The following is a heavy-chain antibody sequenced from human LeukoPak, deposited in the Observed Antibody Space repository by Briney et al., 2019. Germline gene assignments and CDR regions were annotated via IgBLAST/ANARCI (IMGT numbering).Heavy chain of an antibody. Sequence: GGSLRLSCAASGFTFSSYGMHWVRQARGKGLEWVAFIRYDGSNKYYADSVKGRFTISRDNSKNTLYLQMNSLRAEDTAVYYCAKIGLVSVGFDYWGPGTLVTVSS. CDR3: AKIGLVSVGFDY. D-gene: IGHD1-26*01. CDR2: IRYDGSNK. V-gene: IGHV3-30*02. J-gene: IGHJ4*02. CDR1: GFTFSSYG.